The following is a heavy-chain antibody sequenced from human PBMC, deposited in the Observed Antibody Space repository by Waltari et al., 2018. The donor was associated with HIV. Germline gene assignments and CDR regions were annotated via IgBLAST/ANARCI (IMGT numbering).Heavy chain of an antibody. CDR2: SYTSGST. V-gene: IGHV4-4*07. J-gene: IGHJ6*02. D-gene: IGHD5-18*01. CDR3: AREGRYSYGVYYYYGMDV. CDR1: GGSISSYY. Sequence: QVQLQESGPGLVKPSETLSLTCTVSGGSISSYYWRWIRQPAGRGLEWIGRSYTSGSTKDNPALKSQATLSGDTAKHQFSLKLSSGTAADTAVYYCAREGRYSYGVYYYYGMDVWGQGTTVTVSS.